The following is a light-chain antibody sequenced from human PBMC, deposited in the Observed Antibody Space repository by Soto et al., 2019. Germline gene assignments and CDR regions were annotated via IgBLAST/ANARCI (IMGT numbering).Light chain of an antibody. CDR1: QDISNY. V-gene: IGKV1-33*01. Sequence: DIPMTQSPSSLSASVGDRVTITCQASQDISNYLNWYQQKPGKAPKILIYDASNLYTGVPSRFSSSTSGTYFTFTISRLPPEDIVTYYCQPYDNLPLFGQGTKVEIK. J-gene: IGKJ1*01. CDR2: DAS. CDR3: QPYDNLPL.